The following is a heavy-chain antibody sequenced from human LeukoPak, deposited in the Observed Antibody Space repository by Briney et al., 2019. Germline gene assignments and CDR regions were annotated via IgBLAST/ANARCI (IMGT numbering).Heavy chain of an antibody. Sequence: HTGGSLRLSCAASGFTVSSNYMSWVRQAPGKGLEWGSVIYSGGSTYYADSVKGRFTISRDNSKNTLYLQMNSLRAEDTAVYYCARDGSGGYSYGHLDYWGQGTLVTVSS. J-gene: IGHJ4*02. V-gene: IGHV3-53*01. CDR1: GFTVSSNY. CDR3: ARDGSGGYSYGHLDY. D-gene: IGHD5-18*01. CDR2: IYSGGST.